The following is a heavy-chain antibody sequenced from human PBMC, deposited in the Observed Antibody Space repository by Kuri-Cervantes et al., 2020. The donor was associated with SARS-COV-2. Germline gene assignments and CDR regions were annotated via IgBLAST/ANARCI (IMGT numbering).Heavy chain of an antibody. CDR3: ARHHRGAVAGLYYFDY. CDR1: GGSISSSSYY. Sequence: SETLSLTCTVSGGSISSSSYYWGWIRQPPGKGLEWIGSIYYSGSTYYNPYLKSRVTISVATSKNQFSLKLSSVTAADTAVYYCARHHRGAVAGLYYFDYWGQGTLVTVSS. D-gene: IGHD6-19*01. J-gene: IGHJ4*02. V-gene: IGHV4-39*01. CDR2: IYYSGST.